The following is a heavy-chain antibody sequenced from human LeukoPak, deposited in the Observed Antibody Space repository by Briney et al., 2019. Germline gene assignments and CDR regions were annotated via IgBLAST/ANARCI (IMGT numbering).Heavy chain of an antibody. V-gene: IGHV3-74*01. CDR3: AKDFCSTSCYEAY. CDR1: EFTFSSYW. CDR2: INSDGSST. Sequence: PGGSLRLSCAASEFTFSSYWMHWVRQAPGKGLVWVSRINSDGSSTSYADSAKGRFTISRDNAKNTLYLQMNSLRPEDTAVYYCAKDFCSTSCYEAYWGQGTLVTVSS. J-gene: IGHJ4*02. D-gene: IGHD2-2*01.